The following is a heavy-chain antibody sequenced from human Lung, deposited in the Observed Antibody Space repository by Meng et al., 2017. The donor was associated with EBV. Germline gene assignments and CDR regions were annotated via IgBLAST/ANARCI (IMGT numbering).Heavy chain of an antibody. J-gene: IGHJ5*02. D-gene: IGHD3-10*01. CDR2: INHSGST. CDR1: GGSFSGYY. Sequence: QVALQESGPGLVKPSGTLSRTCAVYGGSFSGYYWSWIRQPPGKGLEWIGEINHSGSTNYNPSLKSRVTISVDTSKNQFSLKLSSVTAADTAVYYCARGITMVRGVPGHWFDPWGQGTLVTVSS. V-gene: IGHV4-34*10. CDR3: ARGITMVRGVPGHWFDP.